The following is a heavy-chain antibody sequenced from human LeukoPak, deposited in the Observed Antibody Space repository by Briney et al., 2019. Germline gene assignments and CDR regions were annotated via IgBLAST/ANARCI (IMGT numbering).Heavy chain of an antibody. CDR1: GFTFSNFQ. Sequence: PGGSLRLSCVGSGFTFSNFQMIWVRQAPGKGLEWVSYISSRGNMIYHADSVKGRFITSRDNAKNSLYLQINSLRADDTAIYFCAREVSYYFDYWGQGTLVTVSS. CDR2: ISSRGNMI. D-gene: IGHD3-10*01. J-gene: IGHJ4*02. CDR3: AREVSYYFDY. V-gene: IGHV3-48*03.